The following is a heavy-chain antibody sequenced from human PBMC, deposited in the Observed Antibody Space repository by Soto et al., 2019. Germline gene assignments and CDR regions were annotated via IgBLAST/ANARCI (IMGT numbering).Heavy chain of an antibody. D-gene: IGHD4-17*01. V-gene: IGHV1-3*01. CDR3: ARGVTTNAFDI. CDR1: GYTFTSYA. J-gene: IGHJ3*02. CDR2: INAGNGNT. Sequence: GSVKVSCKASGYTFTSYAMHWVRQAPGQRLEWMGWINAGNGNTKYSQKFQGRVTITRDTSASTAYMELSSLRSEDTAVYYCARGVTTNAFDIWGQGTMVTVSS.